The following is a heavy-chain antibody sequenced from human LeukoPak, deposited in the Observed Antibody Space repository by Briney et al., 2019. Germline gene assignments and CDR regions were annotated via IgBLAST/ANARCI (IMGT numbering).Heavy chain of an antibody. V-gene: IGHV4-4*07. Sequence: PSETLSLTCTVSGGSISSYYWSWIRQPAGKGLEWIGRIYTSGSTNYNPSLKSRVTMSVDTSKNQFSLKLSSVTAADTAVYYCARDVYGSGSYYKYRYYYMDVWGKGTTVTISS. J-gene: IGHJ6*03. CDR3: ARDVYGSGSYYKYRYYYMDV. CDR2: IYTSGST. CDR1: GGSISSYY. D-gene: IGHD3-10*01.